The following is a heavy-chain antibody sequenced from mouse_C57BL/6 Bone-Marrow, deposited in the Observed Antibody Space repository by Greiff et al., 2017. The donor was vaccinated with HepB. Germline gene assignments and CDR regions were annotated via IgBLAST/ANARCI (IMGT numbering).Heavy chain of an antibody. Sequence: QVQLQQPGAELVKPGASVKMSCKASGYTFTSYWITWVKQRPGQGLEWIGDIYPGSGSTNYNEKFKSKATLTVDTSSSTAYMQLSSLTSEDSAVYYCARGEVYYGSSYGFDVWGTGTTVTVSS. D-gene: IGHD1-1*01. V-gene: IGHV1-55*01. CDR2: IYPGSGST. J-gene: IGHJ1*03. CDR1: GYTFTSYW. CDR3: ARGEVYYGSSYGFDV.